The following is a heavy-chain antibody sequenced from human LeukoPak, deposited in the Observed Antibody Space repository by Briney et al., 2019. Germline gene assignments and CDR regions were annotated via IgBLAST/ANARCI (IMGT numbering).Heavy chain of an antibody. CDR1: GFTFSSYG. CDR2: ISYDGSNK. Sequence: GGSLRLSCAASGFTFSSYGMHWVRQAPGKGLEWVAVISYDGSNKYYADSVKGRFTISRGNSKNTLYLQMNSLRAEDTAVYYCAKDLYGGNSYFDYWGQGTLVTVSS. CDR3: AKDLYGGNSYFDY. J-gene: IGHJ4*02. V-gene: IGHV3-30*18. D-gene: IGHD4-23*01.